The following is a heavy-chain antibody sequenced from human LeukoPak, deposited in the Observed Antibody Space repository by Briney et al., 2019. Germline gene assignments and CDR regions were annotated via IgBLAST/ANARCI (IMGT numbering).Heavy chain of an antibody. J-gene: IGHJ4*02. D-gene: IGHD2-15*01. Sequence: PGGSLRLSCAASGFTFSSYSMNWVRQAPGKWLEWVSSISSSSSYIYYADSVKGRFTISRDNAKNSLYLQMNSLRAEDTAVYYCAGYCSGGSCYSAFDYWGQGTLVTVSS. CDR2: ISSSSSYI. V-gene: IGHV3-21*01. CDR3: AGYCSGGSCYSAFDY. CDR1: GFTFSSYS.